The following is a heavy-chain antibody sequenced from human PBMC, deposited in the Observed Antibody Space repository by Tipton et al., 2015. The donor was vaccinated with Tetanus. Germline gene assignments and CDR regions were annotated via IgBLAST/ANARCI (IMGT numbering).Heavy chain of an antibody. CDR2: ISSSSYYI. CDR1: GFTFSDYS. J-gene: IGHJ4*02. CDR3: AREGYGSGSYPDY. Sequence: AASGFTFSDYSMKWVRQAPGKGLEWVSSISSSSYYIYYADSVKGRFTVSRDNAKNSLYLQMNSLRAEDTAVYHCAREGYGSGSYPDYWGQGTLVTVSS. D-gene: IGHD3-10*01. V-gene: IGHV3-21*01.